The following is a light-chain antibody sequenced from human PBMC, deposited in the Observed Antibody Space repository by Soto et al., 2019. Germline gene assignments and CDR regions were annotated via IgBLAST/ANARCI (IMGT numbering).Light chain of an antibody. V-gene: IGLV2-14*01. Sequence: QSALTQPASVSGSPGQSITISCTGTSSDVGGYNYVSWYQQHPGKAPKLMIYEVSNRPSGVSNRFSSSKSGNTASLTISGLQAEDEADYYCRSYTSSSTLVFGTGTKVTVL. CDR1: SSDVGGYNY. J-gene: IGLJ1*01. CDR2: EVS. CDR3: RSYTSSSTLV.